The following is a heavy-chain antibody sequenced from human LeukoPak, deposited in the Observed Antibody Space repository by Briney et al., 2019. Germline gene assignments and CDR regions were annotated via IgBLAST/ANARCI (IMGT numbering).Heavy chain of an antibody. Sequence: GGSLRLSCAASGFSVSNNYMNWVRQAPGKGLEWVSYISDSMSTIYYADSVKGRFTISRDNAKNSLYLQMNSLRAEDTAVYYCARDLTSGWYGFDYWGQGTLVTVSS. V-gene: IGHV3-48*01. CDR2: ISDSMSTI. CDR1: GFSVSNNY. CDR3: ARDLTSGWYGFDY. D-gene: IGHD6-19*01. J-gene: IGHJ4*02.